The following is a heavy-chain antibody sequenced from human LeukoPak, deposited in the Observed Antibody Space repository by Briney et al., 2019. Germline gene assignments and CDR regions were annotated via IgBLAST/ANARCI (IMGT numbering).Heavy chain of an antibody. J-gene: IGHJ4*02. V-gene: IGHV4-34*01. CDR1: GASFSNYY. Sequence: ASETLSLTCAIYGASFSNYYWGWIRQPPGKGLERIGDISRGGRTNYNPSLKSRVTISVDTSKNQFSLILRSVTAADTAVYYCARGGIADYWGQGTLVTVSS. CDR2: ISRGGRT. D-gene: IGHD2-21*01. CDR3: ARGGIADY.